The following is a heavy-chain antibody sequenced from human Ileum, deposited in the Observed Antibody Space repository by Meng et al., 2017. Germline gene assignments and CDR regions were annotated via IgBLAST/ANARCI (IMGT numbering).Heavy chain of an antibody. V-gene: IGHV3-23*01. CDR1: GFIFSSYA. Sequence: GESLKISCAASGFIFSSYAMSWVRQVPGRGLEWVSAISSGNGVTTKYADSVKGRFTIARDNSKNTVLLQMNSLRAEDTAVYNCGYCSGGTCLSAGFEIWVQGTMVTVSS. CDR2: ISSGNGVTT. CDR3: GYCSGGTCLSAGFEI. D-gene: IGHD2-15*01. J-gene: IGHJ3*02.